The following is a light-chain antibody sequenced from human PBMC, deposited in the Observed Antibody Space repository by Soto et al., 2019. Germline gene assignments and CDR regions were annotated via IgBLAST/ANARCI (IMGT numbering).Light chain of an antibody. CDR3: QQHGSSPQS. V-gene: IGKV3-20*01. CDR2: GAS. J-gene: IGKJ1*01. CDR1: QSVSSSD. Sequence: EVVLTQSPGTLSLSPGERATLSCRASQSVSSSDLAWYQQKLDQARRLLIDGASSRATGIRDRFSGSGSGTDFSLTISRLEPEDFAVYYCQQHGSSPQSFGQGTKVDIK.